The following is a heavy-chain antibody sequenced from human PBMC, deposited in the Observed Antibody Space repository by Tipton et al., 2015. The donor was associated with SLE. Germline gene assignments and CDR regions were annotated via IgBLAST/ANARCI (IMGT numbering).Heavy chain of an antibody. J-gene: IGHJ6*03. CDR1: GGSFSGYY. V-gene: IGHV4-34*01. Sequence: TLSLTCAVYGGSFSGYYWSWIRQPPGKGLEWIGEINHSGSTNYNPSLKSRVTISVDTSKNQFSLKLSSVTAADTAVYYCARGLTYSSSSYYYYYYMDVWGKWPTVTVSS. CDR3: ARGLTYSSSSYYYYYYMDV. D-gene: IGHD6-6*01. CDR2: INHSGST.